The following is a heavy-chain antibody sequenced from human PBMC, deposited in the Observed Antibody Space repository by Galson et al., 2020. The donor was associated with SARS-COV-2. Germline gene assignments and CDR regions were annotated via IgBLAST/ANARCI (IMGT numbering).Heavy chain of an antibody. J-gene: IGHJ5*02. V-gene: IGHV4-59*02. CDR2: LRHAGGS. CDR3: ARVFGISGYYDWFDP. Sequence: SETLSLTCSVSGDSVTSYYWSWIRQSPGKGLEWIAYLRHAGGSNYNPSLNSQVTMSVDTSKNQFSLRLTSVTAADTAVYYCARVFGISGYYDWFDPWGQGTLVTVSS. D-gene: IGHD3-22*01. CDR1: GDSVTSYY.